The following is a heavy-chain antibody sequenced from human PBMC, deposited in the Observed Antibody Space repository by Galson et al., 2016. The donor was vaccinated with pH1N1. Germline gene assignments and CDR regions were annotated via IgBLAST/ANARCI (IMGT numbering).Heavy chain of an antibody. Sequence: TLSLTCTVSGGSISSGDYYWNWIRQHPGKGLEWIGYIYYSGSTSYNPSLKSRVTVPVDTSKNQFSLKLSSVTAADTAVYYCARNAYGDYVAWFDPWGQGTLVTVSS. J-gene: IGHJ5*02. CDR3: ARNAYGDYVAWFDP. D-gene: IGHD4-17*01. CDR2: IYYSGST. V-gene: IGHV4-31*03. CDR1: GGSISSGDYY.